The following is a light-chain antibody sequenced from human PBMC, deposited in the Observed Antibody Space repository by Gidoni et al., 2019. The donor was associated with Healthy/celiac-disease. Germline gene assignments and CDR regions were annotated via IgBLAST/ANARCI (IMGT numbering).Light chain of an antibody. CDR1: QGISNY. J-gene: IGKJ1*01. CDR2: AAS. V-gene: IGKV1-27*01. Sequence: DIQLTQSPSSLSASVGDRVTITCRASQGISNYLAWYQHKPGKVPKLLIYAASTWQSGVPSRFSGSGSGTDFTLTISSLQPEDVATYYCQKYNSAPWTFGQGTKVEIK. CDR3: QKYNSAPWT.